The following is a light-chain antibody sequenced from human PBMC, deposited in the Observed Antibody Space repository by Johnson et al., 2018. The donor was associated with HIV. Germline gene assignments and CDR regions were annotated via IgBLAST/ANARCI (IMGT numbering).Light chain of an antibody. Sequence: QLVLTQPPSVSAAPGQKVTISCSGSSSNIGNNYVSWYQQLPGTAPKLLIYDNNKRPSGIPDRFSGSKSGTSATLGITGLQTGDEADYYCGTWDSSLSAPRVFVTGTKVTVL. CDR1: SSNIGNNY. J-gene: IGLJ1*01. V-gene: IGLV1-51*01. CDR2: DNN. CDR3: GTWDSSLSAPRV.